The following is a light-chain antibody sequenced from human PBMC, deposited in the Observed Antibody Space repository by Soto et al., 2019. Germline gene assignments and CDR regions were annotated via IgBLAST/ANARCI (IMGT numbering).Light chain of an antibody. CDR1: SSNIGSTY. CDR3: AAWDDSRSGRVV. J-gene: IGLJ2*01. Sequence: QSVLTQPPSASGTPGQRVTISCSGSSSNIGSTYVYWYQQLPGTAPKLLIYRNNQRPSGVPDRFSGSKSGTSASLAISGLRSEHEADYYCAAWDDSRSGRVVFGGGTKLTVL. CDR2: RNN. V-gene: IGLV1-47*01.